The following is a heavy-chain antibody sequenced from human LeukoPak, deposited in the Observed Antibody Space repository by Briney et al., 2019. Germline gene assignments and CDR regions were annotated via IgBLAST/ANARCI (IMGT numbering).Heavy chain of an antibody. D-gene: IGHD5-18*01. CDR2: IWIVGSNQ. V-gene: IGHV3-33*01. CDR3: AREVLVYTAMVGFDP. CDR1: GFTFSDQR. J-gene: IGHJ5*02. Sequence: GGSLTLSCAPSGFTFSDQRMLGVREAPGKGREGVVLIWIVGSNQYSADSVKARFTISRDNSKNTLYLQMDSLRGEDTAVYYCAREVLVYTAMVGFDPWGQGTLVTVSS.